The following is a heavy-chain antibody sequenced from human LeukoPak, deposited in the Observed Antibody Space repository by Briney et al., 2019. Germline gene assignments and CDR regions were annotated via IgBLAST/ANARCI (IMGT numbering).Heavy chain of an antibody. CDR3: ARPPRNGMDV. Sequence: TGGSLRLSCAASGFTFSSYTMHWIRQAPGKGLEWVSSISGSNSYIFYADSVKGRFTVSRDNAKNSLYLQMNSLRAEDTAVYYCARPPRNGMDVWGQGTTVTVSS. CDR2: ISGSNSYI. J-gene: IGHJ6*02. V-gene: IGHV3-21*01. CDR1: GFTFSSYT.